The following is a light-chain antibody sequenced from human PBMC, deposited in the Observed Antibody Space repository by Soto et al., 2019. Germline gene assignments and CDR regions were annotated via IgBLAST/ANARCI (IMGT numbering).Light chain of an antibody. CDR3: SSYTGSSTLV. J-gene: IGLJ2*01. V-gene: IGLV2-14*01. CDR1: SSDVGGYNY. CDR2: DVS. Sequence: QSALTQPASVSGSPGQSITISCTGTSSDVGGYNYVSWYQQHPGKATKLMIYDVSNRPSGVSNRFSGSKSGNTASLTISGRQAEDEADYYCSSYTGSSTLVFGGGTKLTVL.